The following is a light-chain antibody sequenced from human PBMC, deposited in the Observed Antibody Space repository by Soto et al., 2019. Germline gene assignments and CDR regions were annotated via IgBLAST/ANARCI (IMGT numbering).Light chain of an antibody. J-gene: IGLJ3*02. V-gene: IGLV7-46*01. CDR1: TGAVTSGHY. CDR3: LLPYSGGWV. CDR2: DTS. Sequence: QSVVTQEPSLTVSPGGTVTLTCGSSTGAVTSGHYPYWFQQKPGQAPRTPIYDTSNKQSWTPARFSGSLLGGKAALTLSGAQPEDEAEYYCLLPYSGGWVFGGGTKLTVL.